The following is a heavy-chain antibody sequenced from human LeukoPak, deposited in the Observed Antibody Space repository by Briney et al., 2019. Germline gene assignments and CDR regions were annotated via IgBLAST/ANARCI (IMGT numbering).Heavy chain of an antibody. J-gene: IGHJ5*02. CDR1: GGTFSSYA. V-gene: IGHV1-69*04. D-gene: IGHD2-15*01. Sequence: SVKVSCKASGGTFSSYAISWVRQAPGQGLEWMGRIIPIFGIANYAQKFQGRVTITADKSTSTAYMELSSLRSEDTAVYYCARAGKNTLEKYYCSGGSCYSSWFDPWGQGTLVTVSS. CDR2: IIPIFGIA. CDR3: ARAGKNTLEKYYCSGGSCYSSWFDP.